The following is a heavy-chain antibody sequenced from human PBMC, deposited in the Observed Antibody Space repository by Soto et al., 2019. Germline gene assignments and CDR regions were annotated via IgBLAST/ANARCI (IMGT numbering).Heavy chain of an antibody. Sequence: PGGSLRLSCAASGFTFIDYAMHWVRQAPGKGLEWVAVSSSDRNNAYYADSVKGRFTVSRDISNNTLFLRMDSLRPEDTAIYFCAQNSRFGVVTPYNWGQGTLVTVSS. CDR2: SSSDRNNA. J-gene: IGHJ4*01. D-gene: IGHD3-3*01. V-gene: IGHV3-30*04. CDR1: GFTFIDYA. CDR3: AQNSRFGVVTPYN.